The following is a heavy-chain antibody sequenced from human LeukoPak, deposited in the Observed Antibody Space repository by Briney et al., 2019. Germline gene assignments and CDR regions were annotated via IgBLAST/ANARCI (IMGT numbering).Heavy chain of an antibody. V-gene: IGHV5-51*01. CDR2: IYPDDSDT. J-gene: IGHJ4*02. Sequence: GESLRISCKGSGYNFTNYWIGWVRQMPGKGLEWMGIIYPDDSDTRYSPSFQGQVTISADKSISTAYLQWSSLKASDTAMYFCARQKIGTYHSTSDYWGQGTLVTVSS. CDR1: GYNFTNYW. D-gene: IGHD1-26*01. CDR3: ARQKIGTYHSTSDY.